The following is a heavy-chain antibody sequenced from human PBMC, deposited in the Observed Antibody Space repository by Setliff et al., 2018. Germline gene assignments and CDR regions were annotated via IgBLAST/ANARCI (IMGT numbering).Heavy chain of an antibody. J-gene: IGHJ3*02. Sequence: GESLKISCKGSGYSSTNYWIGWVRQMPGKGLEWMGIIYPRDSDTRYSPSFQGQVTVSADKSINTAYLQWSSLKASDTAMYYCARLGAPASHDAFDIWGQGTMVTVSS. V-gene: IGHV5-51*01. D-gene: IGHD6-25*01. CDR3: ARLGAPASHDAFDI. CDR1: GYSSTNYW. CDR2: IYPRDSDT.